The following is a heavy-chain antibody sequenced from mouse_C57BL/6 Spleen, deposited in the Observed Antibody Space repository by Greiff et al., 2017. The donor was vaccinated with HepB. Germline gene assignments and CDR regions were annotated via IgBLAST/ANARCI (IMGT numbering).Heavy chain of an antibody. CDR2: ISDGGSYT. CDR1: GFTFSSYA. J-gene: IGHJ3*01. CDR3: ARDPRGFAY. V-gene: IGHV5-4*01. Sequence: EVMLVESGGGLVKPGGSLKLSCAASGFTFSSYAMSWVRQTPEKRLEWVATISDGGSYTYYPDDVKGRFTISRDNAKNNLYLQMSHLKSEDTAMYYCARDPRGFAYWGQGTLVTVSA.